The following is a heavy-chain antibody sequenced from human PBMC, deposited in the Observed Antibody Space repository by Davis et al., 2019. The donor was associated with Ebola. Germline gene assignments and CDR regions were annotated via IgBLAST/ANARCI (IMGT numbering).Heavy chain of an antibody. J-gene: IGHJ4*02. D-gene: IGHD5-24*01. CDR3: ARGLARDGYTGQGY. V-gene: IGHV1-69*10. CDR1: GYTFTNYG. CDR2: IIPFLGIP. Sequence: SVKVSCKASGYTFTNYGVSWVRQAPGQGLEWMGGIIPFLGIPNYAQKFQGRVTITADKSTSTAYMELSSLRSEDTAVYYCARGLARDGYTGQGYWGQGTLVTVSS.